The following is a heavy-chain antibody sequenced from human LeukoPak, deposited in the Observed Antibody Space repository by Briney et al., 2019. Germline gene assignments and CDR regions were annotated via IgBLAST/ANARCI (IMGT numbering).Heavy chain of an antibody. V-gene: IGHV4-34*01. CDR3: ARVSLTRRYYYYGMDV. CDR2: INRNGTT. Sequence: SETLSLTCAVYGESFSGYYWSWIRRPPGKGLEWIGEINRNGTTNYNPSLKSRVTISVDTSKNQFSLKLSSVTAADTAVYYCARVSLTRRYYYYGMDVWGQGTTVTVSS. J-gene: IGHJ6*02. CDR1: GESFSGYY.